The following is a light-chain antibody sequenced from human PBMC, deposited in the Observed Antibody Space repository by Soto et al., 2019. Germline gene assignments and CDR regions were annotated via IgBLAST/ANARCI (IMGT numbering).Light chain of an antibody. V-gene: IGKV3-20*01. Sequence: EIVLTQSPVTLSLSPGERATLSCRASQSVSSSYLAWYQQKPGQAPRLLIYGASSRATGIPDRFSGRGSGTDFTLTISRLEPEDFAVYYCQQYGSSPQWTFGQGTKVDIK. J-gene: IGKJ1*01. CDR3: QQYGSSPQWT. CDR2: GAS. CDR1: QSVSSSY.